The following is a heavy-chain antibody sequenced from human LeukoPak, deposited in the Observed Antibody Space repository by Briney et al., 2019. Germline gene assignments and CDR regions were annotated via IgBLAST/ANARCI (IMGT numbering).Heavy chain of an antibody. CDR1: GYTFTSYG. J-gene: IGHJ6*03. Sequence: ASVKVSCKASGYTFTSYGISWVRQAPGQGLEWMGWISAYNGNTNYAQKLQGRVTMTTDTSTSTAYMELRSLRSDDTAVYYCARFGELLSAYYYYYMDVWGKGTTVTVSS. D-gene: IGHD3-10*01. V-gene: IGHV1-18*01. CDR3: ARFGELLSAYYYYYMDV. CDR2: ISAYNGNT.